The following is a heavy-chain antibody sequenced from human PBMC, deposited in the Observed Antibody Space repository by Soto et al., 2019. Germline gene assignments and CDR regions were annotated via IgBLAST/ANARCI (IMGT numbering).Heavy chain of an antibody. CDR3: ARVGDDYGSGSYFYFDY. CDR1: GGSISSGGYY. CDR2: LYYSGST. D-gene: IGHD3-10*01. V-gene: IGHV4-31*03. J-gene: IGHJ4*02. Sequence: QVQLQESGPGLVKPSQTLSLTCTVSGGSISSGGYYWSWIRQHPGKGLEWIGYLYYSGSTYYNPSLKSRVTISVDTSKNQFSLKLSSVTAADTAVYYCARVGDDYGSGSYFYFDYWGQGTLVTVSS.